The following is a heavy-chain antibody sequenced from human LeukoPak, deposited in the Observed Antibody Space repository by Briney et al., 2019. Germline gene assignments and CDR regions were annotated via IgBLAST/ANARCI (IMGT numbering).Heavy chain of an antibody. D-gene: IGHD1-26*01. Sequence: SETLSLTCTVSGYSISSIYYWGWIRQPPGKGLEWIGNIYHSETTYYNPSLKSRATISVDTSKNQFSLKLSSVTAADTAVYFCARRSSGSYLDPWGQGTLVTVSS. CDR1: GYSISSIYY. V-gene: IGHV4-38-2*02. CDR3: ARRSSGSYLDP. CDR2: IYHSETT. J-gene: IGHJ5*02.